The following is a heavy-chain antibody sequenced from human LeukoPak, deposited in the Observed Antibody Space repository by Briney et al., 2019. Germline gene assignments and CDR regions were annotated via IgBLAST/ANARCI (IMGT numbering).Heavy chain of an antibody. J-gene: IGHJ4*02. V-gene: IGHV3-11*04. D-gene: IGHD5-18*01. CDR3: ARPRRGYSYGFFDY. CDR2: ISYTGDSI. Sequence: GSLRLSCAASGFTLSDYYMIWIRQAPGKGLEWVSYISYTGDSIYYADSVKGRFTISRDNAKNSVYLQMNGLRAEDTALYYCARPRRGYSYGFFDYWGQGTLVSVSS. CDR1: GFTLSDYY.